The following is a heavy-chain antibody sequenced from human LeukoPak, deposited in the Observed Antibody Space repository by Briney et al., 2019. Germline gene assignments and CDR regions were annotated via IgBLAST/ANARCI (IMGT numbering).Heavy chain of an antibody. J-gene: IGHJ4*02. CDR1: GFTFSSYN. CDR3: ARPGLYCSGGSCYPFES. CDR2: ISSSSSYI. D-gene: IGHD2-15*01. Sequence: GGSLRLSCAASGFTFSSYNMNWVRQAPGKGLEWVSSISSSSSYIYYADSVKGRFTISRDNAKNSLYLQMNSLRAEDTAVYYCARPGLYCSGGSCYPFESWGQGTLVTVSS. V-gene: IGHV3-21*01.